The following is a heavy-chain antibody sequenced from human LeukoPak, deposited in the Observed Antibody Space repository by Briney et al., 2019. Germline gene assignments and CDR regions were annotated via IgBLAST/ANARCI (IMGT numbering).Heavy chain of an antibody. CDR1: GFRFSSYA. J-gene: IGHJ6*03. V-gene: IGHV3-23*01. CDR3: AKGGQQFIYYYLHMAV. CDR2: MSGSGNHT. D-gene: IGHD4-11*01. Sequence: GGSLRLSCVGSGFRFSSYAMSWVGQAPGKGLEWVSAMSGSGNHTYYADSVKGRFTISRDNSKNTVYLQMNTLRVDDTAVYYCAKGGQQFIYYYLHMAVWGRGTTVTVSS.